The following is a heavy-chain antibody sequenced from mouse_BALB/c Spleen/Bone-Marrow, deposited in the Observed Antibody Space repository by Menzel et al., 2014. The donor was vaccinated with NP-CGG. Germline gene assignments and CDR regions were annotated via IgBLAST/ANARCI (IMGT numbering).Heavy chain of an antibody. V-gene: IGHV1S81*02. Sequence: VQRVESGAELVKPGASVKLSCKASGYTFTSYYMYWVKQRPGQGLEWIGEINPSNGGTNLNEKLKSRATLTVDKSSSTAYMQRSSLTSEDSAVYYCTRGRTWDFDYWGQGTTLTVSS. D-gene: IGHD4-1*01. CDR2: INPSNGGT. CDR3: TRGRTWDFDY. J-gene: IGHJ2*01. CDR1: GYTFTSYY.